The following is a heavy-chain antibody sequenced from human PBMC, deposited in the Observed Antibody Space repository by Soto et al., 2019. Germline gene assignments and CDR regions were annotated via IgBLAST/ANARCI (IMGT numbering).Heavy chain of an antibody. V-gene: IGHV1-46*03. J-gene: IGHJ4*02. CDR1: GYTFTSYY. Sequence: QVQLVQSGAEVKKPGASVKVSCKASGYTFTSYYMHWVRQAPGQGLEWMGIINPSGGSTSYAQKFQGRVTMTRDTSTSTVYMELSSLRSEDTAVYYCARVKSEMGIAARWGGFDYWGQGTLVTVSS. CDR2: INPSGGST. D-gene: IGHD6-6*01. CDR3: ARVKSEMGIAARWGGFDY.